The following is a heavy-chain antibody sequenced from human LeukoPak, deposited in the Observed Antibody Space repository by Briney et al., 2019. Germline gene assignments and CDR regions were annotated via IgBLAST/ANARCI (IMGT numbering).Heavy chain of an antibody. D-gene: IGHD6-6*01. CDR1: GYSISSGYY. J-gene: IGHJ4*02. CDR3: AREKYYYDY. Sequence: SETLSLTCTVSGYSISSGYYWGWIRQPLGKGLEWIGSIYHSGSTYYNPSLKSRVTISVDTSKNQFSLKLSSVTAADTAVYYCAREKYYYDYWGQGTLVTVSS. CDR2: IYHSGST. V-gene: IGHV4-38-2*02.